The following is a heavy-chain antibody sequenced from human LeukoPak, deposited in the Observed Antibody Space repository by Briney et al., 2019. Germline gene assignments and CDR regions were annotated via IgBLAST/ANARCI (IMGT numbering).Heavy chain of an antibody. Sequence: ASVKVSCKASGYTFTGYYMHWVRQAPGQGLEWMGWINPNSGGTNYAQKFQGRVTMTRDTSISTAYMELSRLRSDDTAVYYCARCWVRRAGAFDIWAQGTMVTVSS. CDR1: GYTFTGYY. V-gene: IGHV1-2*02. D-gene: IGHD6-19*01. CDR3: ARCWVRRAGAFDI. CDR2: INPNSGGT. J-gene: IGHJ3*02.